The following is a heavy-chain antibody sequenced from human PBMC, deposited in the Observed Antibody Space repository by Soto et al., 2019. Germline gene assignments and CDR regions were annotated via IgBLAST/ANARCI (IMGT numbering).Heavy chain of an antibody. CDR1: GFSLKNERMG. J-gene: IGHJ2*01. CDR2: IFSNDEK. D-gene: IGHD1-1*01. CDR3: AGIRYNVYFHWNFDL. V-gene: IGHV2-26*01. Sequence: QVTLKESGPVLVRPTETLTLTCTVSGFSLKNERMGVSRIRQPPGKALEWLAHIFSNDEKSYSTSLRSRLTISKDTSKSQVVLTLTNMDPVDTATYHCAGIRYNVYFHWNFDLWGRRTLVSVSP.